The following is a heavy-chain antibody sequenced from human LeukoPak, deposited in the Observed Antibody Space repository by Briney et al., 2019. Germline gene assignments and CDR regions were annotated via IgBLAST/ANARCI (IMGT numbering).Heavy chain of an antibody. Sequence: ASVKVSCKASGYTFTGYYMHWVRQAPGQGLEWMGWINPNSGGTNYAQKFQGRVTMTRDTSISTACMELSRLRSDDTAVYYCATGYSYGYDYYYYMDVWGKGTTVTVSS. CDR2: INPNSGGT. V-gene: IGHV1-2*02. CDR3: ATGYSYGYDYYYYMDV. D-gene: IGHD5-18*01. J-gene: IGHJ6*03. CDR1: GYTFTGYY.